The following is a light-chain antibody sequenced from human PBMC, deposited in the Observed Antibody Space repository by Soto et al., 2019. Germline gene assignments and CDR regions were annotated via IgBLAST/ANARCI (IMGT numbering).Light chain of an antibody. V-gene: IGKV1-8*01. J-gene: IGKJ1*01. CDR1: QGISSY. CDR2: KAS. CDR3: QQYNSYST. Sequence: AIRMTQSPSSFSASTGDRVTITCRASQGISSYLAWYQQKPGKAPKLLIYKASSLESGVPSRFSGSGSGTEFTLTISSLQPDDFANYYCQQYNSYSTFGQGTKVDIK.